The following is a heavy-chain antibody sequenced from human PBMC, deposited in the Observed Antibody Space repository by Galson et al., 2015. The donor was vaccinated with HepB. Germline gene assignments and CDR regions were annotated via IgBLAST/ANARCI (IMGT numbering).Heavy chain of an antibody. D-gene: IGHD3-22*01. J-gene: IGHJ4*02. Sequence: SVKVSCKASGGTFSSYTISWVRQAPGQGLEWMGWISAYNGNTNYAQKLQGRVTMTTDTSTSTAYMELRSLRSDDTAVYYCARALGSDDYYDSSGYYWGQGTLVTVSS. CDR2: ISAYNGNT. CDR1: GGTFSSYT. CDR3: ARALGSDDYYDSSGYY. V-gene: IGHV1-18*01.